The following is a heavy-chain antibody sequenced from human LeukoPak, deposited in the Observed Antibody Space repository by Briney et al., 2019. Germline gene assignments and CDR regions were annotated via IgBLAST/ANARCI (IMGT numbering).Heavy chain of an antibody. V-gene: IGHV4-34*01. D-gene: IGHD6-19*01. CDR3: ARASSGWYSDY. CDR2: INHSGST. Sequence: PSETLSLTCAVYSGSFSGYYWSWIRQPPGKGLEWIGEINHSGSTNYNPSLKSRVTISVDTSKNQFSLKLSSVTAADTAVYYCARASSGWYSDYWGQGTPVTVSS. CDR1: SGSFSGYY. J-gene: IGHJ4*02.